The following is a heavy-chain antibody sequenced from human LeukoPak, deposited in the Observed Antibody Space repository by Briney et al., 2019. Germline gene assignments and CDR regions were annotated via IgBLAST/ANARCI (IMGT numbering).Heavy chain of an antibody. CDR1: GFTFSDHY. J-gene: IGHJ4*02. V-gene: IGHV3-15*01. Sequence: GGSLRLSCAASGFTFSDHYMDWVRQAPGKGLEWVGRIKSKTDGGTTDHAAPVKGRFTISRDDSKNTLYLQMNSLKTEDTAVYYCTTVFGELLGDYWGQGTLVTVSS. CDR2: IKSKTDGGTT. D-gene: IGHD3-10*02. CDR3: TTVFGELLGDY.